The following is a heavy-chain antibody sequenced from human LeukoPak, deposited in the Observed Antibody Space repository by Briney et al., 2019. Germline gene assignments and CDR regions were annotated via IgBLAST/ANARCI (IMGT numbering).Heavy chain of an antibody. J-gene: IGHJ4*02. D-gene: IGHD2-2*01. V-gene: IGHV4-4*07. CDR1: GGSINSYY. CDR2: IYTSGST. CDR3: PRYRSSDYYFDY. Sequence: SETLSLTCTVSGGSINSYYWSWIRQPAGKGLEWIGRIYTSGSTNYNPSLKSRGTMSVDTSKNQLSLKLTSVTAADTAVYYCPRYRSSDYYFDYWGQGTLVTVSS.